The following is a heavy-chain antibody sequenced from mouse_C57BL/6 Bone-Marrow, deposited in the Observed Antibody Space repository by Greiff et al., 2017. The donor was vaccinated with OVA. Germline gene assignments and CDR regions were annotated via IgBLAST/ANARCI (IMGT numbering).Heavy chain of an antibody. D-gene: IGHD1-1*01. CDR3: ARGTHYYGSSSYYAMDY. CDR1: GYTFTSYG. CDR2: IYPRSGNT. J-gene: IGHJ4*01. V-gene: IGHV1-81*01. Sequence: QVQLQQSGAELARPGASVKLSCKASGYTFTSYGIRWVKQRTGQGLEWIGEIYPRSGNTYYNEKFKGKATLTADKSSSTAYMELRSLTSEDSAVYFCARGTHYYGSSSYYAMDYWGQGTSVTVSS.